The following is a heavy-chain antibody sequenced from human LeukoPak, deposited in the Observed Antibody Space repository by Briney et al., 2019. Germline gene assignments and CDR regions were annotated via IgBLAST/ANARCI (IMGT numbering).Heavy chain of an antibody. V-gene: IGHV5-51*01. J-gene: IGHJ1*01. D-gene: IGHD3-10*01. CDR3: ARLGSSHTEYFQH. CDR2: IYPGDSDT. Sequence: GESLKISCKGSGYSFTSYWIGWVRQMPGKGLEWMGIIYPGDSDTRYSPSFQGQVTIPADKSISTAYLQWSSLKASDTAMYYCARLGSSHTEYFQHWGQGTLVTVSS. CDR1: GYSFTSYW.